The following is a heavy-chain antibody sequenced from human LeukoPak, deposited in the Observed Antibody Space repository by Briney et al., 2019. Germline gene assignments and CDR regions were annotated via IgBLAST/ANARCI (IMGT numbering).Heavy chain of an antibody. CDR1: GFTFSSYS. D-gene: IGHD6-13*01. Sequence: SGVSLRLSCAASGFTFSSYSMNWVRQAPGKGLEWVSSISSSSSYIYYADSVKGRFPIYRDNAKNSLYLQMNSLRAEDTAVYYCARLDRTAAAGTSYYYYRLEVWGQGTTVTVYS. CDR3: ARLDRTAAAGTSYYYYRLEV. J-gene: IGHJ6*02. CDR2: ISSSSSYI. V-gene: IGHV3-21*01.